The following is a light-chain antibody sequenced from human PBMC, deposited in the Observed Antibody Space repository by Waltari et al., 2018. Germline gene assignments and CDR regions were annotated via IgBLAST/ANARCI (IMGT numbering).Light chain of an antibody. J-gene: IGKJ1*01. CDR2: WAS. V-gene: IGKV4-1*01. Sequence: DIVMTQSPDSLPVSLGERATINCKSSQTVFYNSDNKNYLSWYQQKPGQPPKLLIYWASTRESGVPDRFSGSGSGTEVDLTISDLQAEDVAVYFCQQYFDTPWTFGRGTKVEVK. CDR1: QTVFYNSDNKNY. CDR3: QQYFDTPWT.